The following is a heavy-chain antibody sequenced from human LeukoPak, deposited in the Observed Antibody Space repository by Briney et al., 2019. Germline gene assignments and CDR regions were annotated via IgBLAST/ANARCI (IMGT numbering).Heavy chain of an antibody. CDR2: ISAYNGNT. D-gene: IGHD1-26*01. CDR3: ARSYSGSYYFDY. CDR1: GYTFTSYG. Sequence: ASVKVSCKASGYTFTSYGISWVRQAPGQGLEWMGWISAYNGNTNYAQKFQGRVTITADESTSTAYMELSSLRSEDTAVYYCARSYSGSYYFDYWGQGTLVTVSS. V-gene: IGHV1-18*01. J-gene: IGHJ4*02.